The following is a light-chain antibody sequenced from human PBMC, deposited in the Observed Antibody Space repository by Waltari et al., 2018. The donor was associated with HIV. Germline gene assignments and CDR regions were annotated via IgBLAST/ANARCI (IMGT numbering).Light chain of an antibody. Sequence: QSALTQPPSVSGAPGQRVTISCTAGRSHIGASYSVNWSQPRQETAPKLLISANINRPSGVPDRFSGSKSGTSASLAITGLQAEDEADYYCQSFDNSLGGSVIFGGGTKLTVL. CDR3: QSFDNSLGGSVI. V-gene: IGLV1-40*01. J-gene: IGLJ2*01. CDR1: RSHIGASYS. CDR2: ANI.